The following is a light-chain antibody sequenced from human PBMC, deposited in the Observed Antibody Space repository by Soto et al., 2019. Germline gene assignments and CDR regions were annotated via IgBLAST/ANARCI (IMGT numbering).Light chain of an antibody. CDR1: QSVSSN. CDR2: GAS. V-gene: IGKV3-15*01. CDR3: QQRSNWPWT. Sequence: EIVMTQSPATLSVSPWERATLSCRASQSVSSNLAWYQQKPGQAPRLLIYGASTRATGIPARFSGSGSGTEFTLTISSLEPEDFAVYYCQQRSNWPWTFGQGTKVDIK. J-gene: IGKJ1*01.